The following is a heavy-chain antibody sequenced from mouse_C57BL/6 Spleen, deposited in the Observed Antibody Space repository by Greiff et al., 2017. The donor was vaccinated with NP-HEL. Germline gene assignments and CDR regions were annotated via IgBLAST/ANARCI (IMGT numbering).Heavy chain of an antibody. V-gene: IGHV3-6*01. CDR1: GYSITSGYY. CDR3: ARGAMMVTGFAY. CDR2: ISYDGSN. Sequence: DVQLQESGPGLVKPSQSLSLTCSVTGYSITSGYYWNWIRQFPGNKLEWMGYISYDGSNNYNPSLKNRISITRDTSKNQFFLKLNSVTTEDTATYYCARGAMMVTGFAYWGQGTLVTVSA. J-gene: IGHJ3*01. D-gene: IGHD2-3*01.